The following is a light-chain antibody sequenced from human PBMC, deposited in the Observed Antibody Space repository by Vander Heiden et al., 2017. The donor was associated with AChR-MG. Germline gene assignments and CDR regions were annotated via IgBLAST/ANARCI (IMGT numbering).Light chain of an antibody. CDR3: QSYDSSNWV. Sequence: HSVSQSPGKTVTIPCTRSSGSIASNYVQWYQQRPGSAPTTVIYDDNQRPSGVPDRFSGSIDSSSNSASLTISGLKTEDEADYYCQSYDSSNWVFGGGTKLTVL. J-gene: IGLJ3*02. V-gene: IGLV6-57*03. CDR2: DDN. CDR1: SGSIASNY.